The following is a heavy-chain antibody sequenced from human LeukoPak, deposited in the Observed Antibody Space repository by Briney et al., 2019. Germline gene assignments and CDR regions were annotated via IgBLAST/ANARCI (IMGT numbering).Heavy chain of an antibody. J-gene: IGHJ4*02. D-gene: IGHD3-22*01. CDR3: AGGFIYYDTSGQEY. CDR1: GFTFDDYA. Sequence: GGSLRLSCAASGFTFDDYAMHWVRQAPGKGLEWVSLISWDGGSTYYADSVKGRFTISRDNSKNSLYLQMNSLRAEDTAVYYCAGGFIYYDTSGQEYWGQGTLVTVSS. CDR2: ISWDGGST. V-gene: IGHV3-43D*03.